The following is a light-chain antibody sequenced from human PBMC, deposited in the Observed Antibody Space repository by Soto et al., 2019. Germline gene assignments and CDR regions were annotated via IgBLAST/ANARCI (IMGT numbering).Light chain of an antibody. J-gene: IGKJ5*01. Sequence: DVLVTQSPSSLSAPVGDRVTITCRASQIIVTDLSWYQQRPGKAHTLLIYGASTLQRGVPSRFSGSGSGTDFTLTITRLQTEYSATYYYQHTYCTPFTFGRGTRLEIK. CDR1: QIIVTD. V-gene: IGKV1-39*01. CDR2: GAS. CDR3: QHTYCTPFT.